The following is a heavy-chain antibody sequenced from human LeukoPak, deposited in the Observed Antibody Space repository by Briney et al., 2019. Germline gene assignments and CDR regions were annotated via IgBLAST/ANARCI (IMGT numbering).Heavy chain of an antibody. D-gene: IGHD3-22*01. CDR3: ARDRYYYDSSSYFSAFDT. CDR2: VFTSGIISGNT. Sequence: KPSETLSLTCTVSGGSISRYYWSWIRQPPGKGLEWIGRVFTSGIISGNTNYNPSLKSRVTMSVDSSKNQFSLKLRSVTAADTAVYYCARDRYYYDSSSYFSAFDTWGQGTMVTVSS. CDR1: GGSISRYY. J-gene: IGHJ3*02. V-gene: IGHV4-4*07.